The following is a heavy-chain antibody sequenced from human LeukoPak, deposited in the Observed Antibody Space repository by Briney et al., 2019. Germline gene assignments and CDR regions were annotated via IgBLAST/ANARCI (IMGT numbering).Heavy chain of an antibody. J-gene: IGHJ4*02. CDR2: MNPNSGNT. D-gene: IGHD6-6*01. V-gene: IGHV1-8*01. CDR1: XYTXXXXD. CDR3: ARGIPYSSSDY. Sequence: XKAXXYTXXXXDINWVRQAPGQGLEWMGWMNPNSGNTGYAQKFQGRVTMTRNTSISTAYMELSSLRSEDTAVYYCARGIPYSSSDYWGQGTLVTVSS.